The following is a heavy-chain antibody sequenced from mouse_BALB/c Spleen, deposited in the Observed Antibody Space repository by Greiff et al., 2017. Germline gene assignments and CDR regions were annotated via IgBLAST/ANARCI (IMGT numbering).Heavy chain of an antibody. D-gene: IGHD1-1*01. Sequence: VHVKQSGPELMKPGASVKISCKASGYSFTSYYMHWVKQSHGKSLEWIGYIDPFNGGTSYNQKFKGKATLTVDKSSSTAYMHLSSLTSEDSAVYYCARFITTVVATYYFDYWGQGTTLTVSS. CDR3: ARFITTVVATYYFDY. J-gene: IGHJ2*01. V-gene: IGHV1S135*01. CDR1: GYSFTSYY. CDR2: IDPFNGGT.